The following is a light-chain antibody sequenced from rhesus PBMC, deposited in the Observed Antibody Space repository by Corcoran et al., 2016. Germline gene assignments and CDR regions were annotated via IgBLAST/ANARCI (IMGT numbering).Light chain of an antibody. J-gene: IGKJ4*01. CDR3: MQALEFPLT. CDR2: EVS. Sequence: DIVMTQTPLSLPVTPGEPASISCRSSQSLLDREDGNTSLDWYLQNPGQSPQLLIYEVSNRALGVPDRLIGSGSDTDFTLKISRVEAEDVGVYYCMQALEFPLTFGGGTKVEIK. CDR1: QSLLDREDGNTS. V-gene: IGKV2-104*02.